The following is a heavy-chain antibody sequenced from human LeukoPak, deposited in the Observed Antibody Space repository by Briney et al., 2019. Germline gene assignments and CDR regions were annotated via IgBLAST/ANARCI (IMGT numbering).Heavy chain of an antibody. CDR3: ASRPTTWGFFDS. D-gene: IGHD4-17*01. J-gene: IGHJ4*02. CDR2: IYYSGST. CDR1: GGSISSGGYY. V-gene: IGHV4-31*03. Sequence: SETLSLTCTVSGGSISSGGYYWSWIRQHPGKGLEWIGYIYYSGSTYYNPSLKSRVTISVDTSKNQFSLKLSSVTAADTAVYFCASRPTTWGFFDSWGQGTLVTVSS.